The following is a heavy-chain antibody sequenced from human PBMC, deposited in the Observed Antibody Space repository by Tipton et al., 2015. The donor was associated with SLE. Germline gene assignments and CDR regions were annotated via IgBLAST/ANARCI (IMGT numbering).Heavy chain of an antibody. V-gene: IGHV4-39*02. D-gene: IGHD2-8*01. CDR2: ITNNGNT. CDR3: ALHDTNYGRNWFDP. J-gene: IGHJ5*02. CDR1: GDSISSNTYY. Sequence: TLSLTCTVSGDSISSNTYYWDWIRQPPGKGPEWIGRITNNGNTYYIPSLQSRVTMSVDTSKNHFSLKLSSVTAADTAVYYCALHDTNYGRNWFDPWGQGTLVTVSS.